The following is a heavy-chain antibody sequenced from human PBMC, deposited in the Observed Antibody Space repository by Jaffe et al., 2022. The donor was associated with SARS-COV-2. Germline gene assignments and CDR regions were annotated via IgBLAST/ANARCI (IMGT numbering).Heavy chain of an antibody. CDR1: GFTFNTYF. V-gene: IGHV3-64D*09. CDR3: VKDRSGTWSFDY. Sequence: EVQLVESGGGLVQPGGSLRLSCSASGFTFNTYFMHWVRLAPGKGLQYVSTISTNGDHTYYADSVKGRFTISRDNSRNTLYLQMASLRADDTALYYCVKDRSGTWSFDYWGQGTLVTVSS. J-gene: IGHJ4*02. D-gene: IGHD1-26*01. CDR2: ISTNGDHT.